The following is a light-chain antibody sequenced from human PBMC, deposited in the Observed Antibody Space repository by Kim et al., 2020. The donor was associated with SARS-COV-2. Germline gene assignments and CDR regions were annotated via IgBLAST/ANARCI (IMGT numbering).Light chain of an antibody. CDR2: AAS. J-gene: IGKJ4*01. CDR1: QSISNY. V-gene: IGKV1-39*01. CDR3: QQSYSTPPLT. Sequence: DIQMTQSPSSLSASVGDRVTITCRASQSISNYLNWYQQKPGKAPKLLIYAASSLQSGVPSRFSGSGSGTDSTLTISSLQPEDFATYYCQQSYSTPPLTFGGGTKVDIK.